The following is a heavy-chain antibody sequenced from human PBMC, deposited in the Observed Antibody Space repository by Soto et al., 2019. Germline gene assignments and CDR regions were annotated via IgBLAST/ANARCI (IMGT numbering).Heavy chain of an antibody. D-gene: IGHD2-8*02. CDR3: ARDKITGLFHY. CDR2: INHSGST. CDR1: GGSFSGYY. Sequence: QVQLQQWGAGRLKPSETLSLTCAVYGGSFSGYYWPWFRKPPGTGLEWIGQINHSGSTNYNPSLNSRATISVDTSTNQFSLMLTSVTTADTAVYYGARDKITGLFHYWGQGTLVTVSS. V-gene: IGHV4-34*01. J-gene: IGHJ4*02.